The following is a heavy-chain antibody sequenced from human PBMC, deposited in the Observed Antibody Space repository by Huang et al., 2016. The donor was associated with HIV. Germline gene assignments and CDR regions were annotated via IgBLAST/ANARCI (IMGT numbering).Heavy chain of an antibody. V-gene: IGHV4-34*02. CDR2: IKHRGTT. CDR1: GGTFTGYV. Sequence: VQLQQWGASLLKPSETLSLTCAVSGGTFTGYVSGWVRQAPGKGLEWIAEIKHRGTTSYNPSLKSRVSMSVDVSNNQFSLSLKSVTAADTAVYFCVRCPGYYFEPSRYFDAFDIWGPGTMVTVS. D-gene: IGHD3-22*01. CDR3: VRCPGYYFEPSRYFDAFDI. J-gene: IGHJ3*02.